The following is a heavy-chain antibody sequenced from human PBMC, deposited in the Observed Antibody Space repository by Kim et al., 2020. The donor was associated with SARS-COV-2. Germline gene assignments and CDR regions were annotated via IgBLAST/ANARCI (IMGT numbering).Heavy chain of an antibody. CDR1: GYSFTSYW. J-gene: IGHJ5*02. V-gene: IGHV5-10-1*01. CDR2: IDPSDSYT. Sequence: GESLKISCKGSGYSFTSYWISWVRQMPGKGLEWMGRIDPSDSYTNYSPSFQGHVTISADKSISTAYLQWSSLKASDTAMYYCARITKFDDSSGYYYEVFDNWFDPWGQGTLVTVSS. CDR3: ARITKFDDSSGYYYEVFDNWFDP. D-gene: IGHD3-22*01.